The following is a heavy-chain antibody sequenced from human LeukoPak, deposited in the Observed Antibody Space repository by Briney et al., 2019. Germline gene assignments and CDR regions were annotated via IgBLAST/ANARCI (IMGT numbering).Heavy chain of an antibody. V-gene: IGHV3-48*03. CDR3: TTDHVGATVEFDS. CDR1: GFTFSSYE. CDR2: ISTSGSSV. Sequence: GGSLRLSCAATGFTFSSYEMNWVRQAPGKGLEWVSYISTSGSSVNYADSVKGRFTISRDNAKNSLYLQMDSLRAEDTAIYYCTTDHVGATVEFDSWGQGTLVTVSS. D-gene: IGHD1-26*01. J-gene: IGHJ4*02.